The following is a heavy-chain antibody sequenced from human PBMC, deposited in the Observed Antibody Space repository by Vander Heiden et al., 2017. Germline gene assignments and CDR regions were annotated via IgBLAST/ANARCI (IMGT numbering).Heavy chain of an antibody. CDR2: IIPIFGTA. CDR3: ARGSSGWYAVWYFDY. V-gene: IGHV1-69*01. D-gene: IGHD6-19*01. J-gene: IGHJ4*02. CDR1: GGTFSSYA. Sequence: QVQLVQSGAEVKKPGSSVKVSCKASGGTFSSYAISWVRQAPGQGLEWMGGIIPIFGTATFAQKFQGRVTITADESTSTAYMELSSLRSEDTAVYYCARGSSGWYAVWYFDYWGQGTLVTVSS.